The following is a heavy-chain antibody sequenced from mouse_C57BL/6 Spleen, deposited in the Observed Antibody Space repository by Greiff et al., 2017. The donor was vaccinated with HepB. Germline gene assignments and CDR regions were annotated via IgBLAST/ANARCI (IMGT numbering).Heavy chain of an antibody. D-gene: IGHD1-1*01. CDR2: ISSGGSYT. V-gene: IGHV5-6*01. J-gene: IGHJ2*01. CDR3: ARHLLITTVVAPNYFDY. Sequence: EVQGVESGGDLVKPGGSLKLSCAASGFTFSSYGMSWVRQTPDKSLEWVATISSGGSYTYYPDSVKGRVTISRDNAKNTLYLQMSSLKSEDTAMYYGARHLLITTVVAPNYFDYWGQGTTLTVSS. CDR1: GFTFSSYG.